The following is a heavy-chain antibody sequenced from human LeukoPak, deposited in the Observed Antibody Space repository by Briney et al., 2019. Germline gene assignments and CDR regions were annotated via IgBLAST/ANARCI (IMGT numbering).Heavy chain of an antibody. CDR1: GFTFTSYW. D-gene: IGHD1-26*01. CDR2: IKQDGSEK. V-gene: IGHV3-7*04. Sequence: GGSLRLSCAGSGFTFTSYWMSWVRQAPGKGLEWVANIKQDGSEKYYVDSVKGRFTISRDDSINTAYLQMKSLKTEDTALYYCTRDSGTYNWFDPWGQGTLVTVSS. CDR3: TRDSGTYNWFDP. J-gene: IGHJ5*02.